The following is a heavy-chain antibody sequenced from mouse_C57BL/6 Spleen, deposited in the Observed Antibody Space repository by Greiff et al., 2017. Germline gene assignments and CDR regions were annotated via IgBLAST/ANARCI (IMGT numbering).Heavy chain of an antibody. CDR1: GYSITSGYY. Sequence: EVQLQESGPGLVKPSQSLSLTCSVTGYSITSGYYWNWIRQFPGNKLEWMGYISYDGSNNYNPSLKNRISITREASKNQFFLKLNSVTTEDTATYYCARGYGSRRGFAYWGQGTLVTVSA. D-gene: IGHD1-1*01. J-gene: IGHJ3*01. V-gene: IGHV3-6*01. CDR3: ARGYGSRRGFAY. CDR2: ISYDGSN.